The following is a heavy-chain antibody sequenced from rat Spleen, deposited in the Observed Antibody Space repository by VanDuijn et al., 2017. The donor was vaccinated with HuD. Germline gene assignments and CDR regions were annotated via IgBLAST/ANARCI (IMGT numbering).Heavy chain of an antibody. CDR3: AVSGFDY. Sequence: EVQLVETGGGLVQPGRSLKLSCVASGFAFNSYWMYWTRQAPGKGLEWVSSITPDGDITYYPDSVKGRFTVSRNNAERTVYLQMNSLTSEDTATYYCAVSGFDYWGQGVMVTVSS. J-gene: IGHJ2*01. CDR2: ITPDGDIT. V-gene: IGHV5-58*01. CDR1: GFAFNSYW. D-gene: IGHD4-3*01.